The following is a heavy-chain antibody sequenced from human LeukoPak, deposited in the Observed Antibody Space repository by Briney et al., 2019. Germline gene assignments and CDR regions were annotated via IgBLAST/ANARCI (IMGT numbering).Heavy chain of an antibody. D-gene: IGHD3-10*01. CDR3: ARPNELITMVRGVITNWFDP. J-gene: IGHJ5*02. CDR2: ISYDGSNK. V-gene: IGHV3-30-3*01. CDR1: AFTFSSYA. Sequence: PGRSLTLSCAASAFTFSSYAMHWVRHAPGKGLEWVAVISYDGSNKYYADSVKGRFTICRDNSKNTLYLKMNSLRAEDTAVYYCARPNELITMVRGVITNWFDPWGQGTLVTVSS.